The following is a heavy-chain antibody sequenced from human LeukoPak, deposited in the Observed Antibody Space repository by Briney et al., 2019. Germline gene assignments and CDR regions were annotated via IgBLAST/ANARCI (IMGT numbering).Heavy chain of an antibody. CDR1: GFTFGDYA. V-gene: IGHV3-49*04. CDR3: TRVPRQPTKELVDTAMVDYYYYYMDV. J-gene: IGHJ6*03. Sequence: GGSLRLSCTASGFTFGDYAMSWVRQAPGKGLEWVGFIRSKAYGGTTEYAASVKGRFTISRDDSKSIAYLQMNSLKTEDTAVYYCTRVPRQPTKELVDTAMVDYYYYYMDVWGKGTTVTVSS. CDR2: IRSKAYGGTT. D-gene: IGHD5-18*01.